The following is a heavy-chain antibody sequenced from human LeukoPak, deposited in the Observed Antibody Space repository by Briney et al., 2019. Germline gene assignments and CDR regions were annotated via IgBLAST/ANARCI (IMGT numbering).Heavy chain of an antibody. J-gene: IGHJ5*02. Sequence: SETLSLTCTVSGGSISSGGYCWNWIRQPAGKGLEWIVRIYTSGSTNYNPSLKSRVTVSVDTSKNQFALKLSSVTAADTAVYYCAREGLNMVRGVIPKEAWGWFDPWGQGTLVTVSS. CDR1: GGSISSGGYC. V-gene: IGHV4-61*02. D-gene: IGHD3-10*01. CDR3: AREGLNMVRGVIPKEAWGWFDP. CDR2: IYTSGST.